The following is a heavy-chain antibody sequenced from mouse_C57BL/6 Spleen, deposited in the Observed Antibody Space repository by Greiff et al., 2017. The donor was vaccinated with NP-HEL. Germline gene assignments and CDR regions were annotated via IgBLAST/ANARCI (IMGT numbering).Heavy chain of an antibody. D-gene: IGHD1-1*01. J-gene: IGHJ3*01. CDR3: ARHENRGDYYGPWFAY. CDR1: GYTFTEYT. V-gene: IGHV1-62-2*01. CDR2: FYPGSGSI. Sequence: VKVVESGAELVKPGASVKLSCKASGYTFTEYTIHRVKQRSGQGLEWIGWFYPGSGSIKYNEKFKDKATLTADKSSSTVYMELSRLTSEDSAVYFCARHENRGDYYGPWFAYWGQGTLVTVSA.